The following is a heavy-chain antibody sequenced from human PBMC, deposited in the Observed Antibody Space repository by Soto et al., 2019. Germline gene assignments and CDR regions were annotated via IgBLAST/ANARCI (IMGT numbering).Heavy chain of an antibody. CDR1: GFTFSSYG. CDR2: ISYDGSNK. D-gene: IGHD3-3*01. J-gene: IGHJ6*02. Sequence: GGSLRLSCAASGFTFSSYGMHWVRQAPGKGLEWVAVISYDGSNKYYADSVKGRFTISRDNSKNTLYLQMNSLRAEDTAVYYCAKFLQASLGLYYYYGMDVWGQGTTVTVSS. V-gene: IGHV3-30*18. CDR3: AKFLQASLGLYYYYGMDV.